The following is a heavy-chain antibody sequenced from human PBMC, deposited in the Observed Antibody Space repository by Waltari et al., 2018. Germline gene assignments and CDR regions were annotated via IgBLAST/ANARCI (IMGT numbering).Heavy chain of an antibody. V-gene: IGHV3-23*01. D-gene: IGHD1-26*01. CDR2: ISGSGGST. CDR1: GFTFSSYA. J-gene: IGHJ4*02. Sequence: EVQLLESGGGLVQPGGSLRLSCAASGFTFSSYAMSWVRQAPGKGLELVSAISGSGGSTYYADSVKGRFTISRDNSKNTLYLQMNSLRAEDTALYYCATRGAVPFDYWGQGTLVTVSS. CDR3: ATRGAVPFDY.